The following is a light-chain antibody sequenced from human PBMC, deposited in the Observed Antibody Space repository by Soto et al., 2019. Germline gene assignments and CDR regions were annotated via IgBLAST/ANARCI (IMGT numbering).Light chain of an antibody. V-gene: IGKV1-17*03. CDR2: GAF. J-gene: IGKJ1*01. CDR1: QGINDN. Sequence: DIQMTQSPSAMSASVGDRVTITCRASQGINDNLAWFQQKPGQVPKRLIYGAFSLQRGVPSRFSGSGSGTEFTLTISSLQPEDFATYYCLQHNTFXWTFGKGTKV. CDR3: LQHNTFXWT.